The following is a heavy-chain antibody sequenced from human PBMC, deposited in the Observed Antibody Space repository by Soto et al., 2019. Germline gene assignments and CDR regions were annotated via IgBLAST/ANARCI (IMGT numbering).Heavy chain of an antibody. CDR2: IYYSGST. CDR1: GGSISTGDYY. J-gene: IGHJ4*02. V-gene: IGHV4-31*03. D-gene: IGHD4-17*01. Sequence: QVQLQESGPGLVKPSQTLSLTCTVSGGSISTGDYYWTWIRQHPGKGLEWIGYIYYSGSTYYNPSLKSRVTISVDTSKNQFSLKLSSVTAADTAVYYCARGLSVTLFDNWGQGTLVTVSS. CDR3: ARGLSVTLFDN.